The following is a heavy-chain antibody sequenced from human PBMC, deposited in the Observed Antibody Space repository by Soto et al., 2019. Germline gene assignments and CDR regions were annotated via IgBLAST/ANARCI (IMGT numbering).Heavy chain of an antibody. D-gene: IGHD2-15*01. V-gene: IGHV4-61*01. CDR1: GGSVSSGSYY. CDR2: IYYSGST. J-gene: IGHJ3*02. Sequence: LSLTCTVSGGSVSSGSYYWSWIRQPPGKGLEWIGYIYYSGSTNYNPSLKSRVTISVDTSKNQFSLKLSSVTAADTAVYYCARDSPNRLGYCSGGSCSDAFDIWGQGTMVTVPS. CDR3: ARDSPNRLGYCSGGSCSDAFDI.